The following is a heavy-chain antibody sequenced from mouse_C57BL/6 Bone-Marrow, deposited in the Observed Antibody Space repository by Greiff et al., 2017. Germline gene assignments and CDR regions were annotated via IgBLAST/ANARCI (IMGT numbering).Heavy chain of an antibody. Sequence: DVKLVESGGGLVKPGGSLKLSCAASGFTFSSYAMSWVRQTPEKRLEWVATISDGGSYTSYPDNVKGRFTISRDNAKNNLYLQMSHLKSEDTAMYYCARDRGVVATPYVDYWGQGTTLTVSS. D-gene: IGHD1-1*01. CDR1: GFTFSSYA. CDR2: ISDGGSYT. CDR3: ARDRGVVATPYVDY. V-gene: IGHV5-4*01. J-gene: IGHJ2*01.